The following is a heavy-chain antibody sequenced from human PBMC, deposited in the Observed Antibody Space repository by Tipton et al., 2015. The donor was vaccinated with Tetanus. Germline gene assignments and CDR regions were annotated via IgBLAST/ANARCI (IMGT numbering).Heavy chain of an antibody. CDR1: GGSISSYY. V-gene: IGHV4-4*07. J-gene: IGHJ2*01. CDR2: IYSSGTT. D-gene: IGHD2-21*02. Sequence: GLVKPSETLSLTCTVSGGSISSYYWSWLRQPAGKGLEWIGRIYSSGTTRYNLSLRSRVTLSIDTSKNQFSLKLTSVTAADTAVYYCARSWARDFGGDPYYFDLWGRGTLVAVSS. CDR3: ARSWARDFGGDPYYFDL.